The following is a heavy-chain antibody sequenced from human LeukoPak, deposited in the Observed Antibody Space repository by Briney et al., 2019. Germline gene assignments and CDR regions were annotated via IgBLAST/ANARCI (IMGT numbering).Heavy chain of an antibody. V-gene: IGHV1-18*01. J-gene: IGHJ6*02. CDR2: ISAYNGNT. D-gene: IGHD2-2*01. Sequence: ASVKVSCKASGYTFTSYGISWVRQAPGQGLEWMGWISAYNGNTNYAQKLQGGVTMTTDTSTSTAYMELRSLRSDDTAVYYCARLYCSSISCYDYYYYGMDVWGQGTTVTVSS. CDR3: ARLYCSSISCYDYYYYGMDV. CDR1: GYTFTSYG.